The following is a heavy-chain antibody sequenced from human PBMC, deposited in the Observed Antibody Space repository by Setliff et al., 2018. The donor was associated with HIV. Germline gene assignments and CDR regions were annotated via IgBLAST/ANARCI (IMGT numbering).Heavy chain of an antibody. CDR3: SSLNIVAVAGTTGGYYYYGMDV. Sequence: ASVKVSCKASGYTFTSYGISWVRQAPGQGLEWMGWISAYNGNTNYAQKLQGRVTMTTDTSTITAYMELRSLRSDDTAVYYCSSLNIVAVAGTTGGYYYYGMDVWGQGTTVTV. CDR1: GYTFTSYG. J-gene: IGHJ6*02. V-gene: IGHV1-18*01. D-gene: IGHD6-19*01. CDR2: ISAYNGNT.